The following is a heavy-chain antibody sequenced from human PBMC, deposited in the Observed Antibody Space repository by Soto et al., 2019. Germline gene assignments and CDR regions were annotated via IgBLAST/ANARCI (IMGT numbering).Heavy chain of an antibody. CDR3: ARSEPYYYGSGSAANWFDP. CDR1: VRSMSSYY. J-gene: IGHJ5*02. Sequence: LXLTCTVSVRSMSSYYWSWSRQPAGKGLEWIGRIYTSWSTNYNPSLKSRVTMSVDTSKNQFSLKLSSVTAADTAVYYCARSEPYYYGSGSAANWFDPWGQGTLVTGSS. V-gene: IGHV4-4*07. CDR2: IYTSWST. D-gene: IGHD3-10*01.